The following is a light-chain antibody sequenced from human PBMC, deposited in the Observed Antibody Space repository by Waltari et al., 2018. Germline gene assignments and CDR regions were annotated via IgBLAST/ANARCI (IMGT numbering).Light chain of an antibody. J-gene: IGLJ2*01. Sequence: SALPPHPPSAAAPPQPSPIFCSATTSDVVSCKYFFWYQQHPGKAPKLMIYDVNKRPSGVPDRFSGSKSGNTASLTISGLQAEDEADYLCCSYAGDYTVLFGGGTKLTVL. CDR2: DVN. CDR3: CSYAGDYTVL. CDR1: TSDVVSCKY. V-gene: IGLV2-11*01.